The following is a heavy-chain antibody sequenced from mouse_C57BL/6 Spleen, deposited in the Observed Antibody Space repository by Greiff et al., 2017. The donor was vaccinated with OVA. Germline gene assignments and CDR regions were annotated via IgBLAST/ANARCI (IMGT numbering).Heavy chain of an antibody. J-gene: IGHJ4*01. Sequence: EVQLVESGGGLVKPGGSLKLSCAASGFTFSSYTMSWVRQTPEKRLEWVATISGGGGNTYYPDSVKGRFTISRDNAKNTLYLQMSSLRSEDTALYYCARHETVVAHYYAMDYWGQGTSVTVSS. CDR3: ARHETVVAHYYAMDY. CDR1: GFTFSSYT. CDR2: ISGGGGNT. D-gene: IGHD1-1*01. V-gene: IGHV5-9*01.